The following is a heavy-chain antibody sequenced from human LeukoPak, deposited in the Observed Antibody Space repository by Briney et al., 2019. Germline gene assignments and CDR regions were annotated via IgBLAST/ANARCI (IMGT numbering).Heavy chain of an antibody. CDR2: IYSGGST. CDR3: ARVQGHPPNGLDI. J-gene: IGHJ3*02. D-gene: IGHD2-8*01. CDR1: GFTVSSNY. Sequence: GGSLRLSCAASGFTVSSNYMSWVRQAPGKGLEWVSVIYSGGSTYYADSVKGRFTISRDNSKNTRYLQMNSLRAEDTAVYYCARVQGHPPNGLDIWGQGTMVTVSS. V-gene: IGHV3-53*01.